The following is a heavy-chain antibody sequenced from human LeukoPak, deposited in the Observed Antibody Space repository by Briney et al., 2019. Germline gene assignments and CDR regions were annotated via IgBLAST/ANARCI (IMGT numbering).Heavy chain of an antibody. V-gene: IGHV3-23*01. Sequence: PGGSLRLSCAASGFTFSSYAMSWVRQAPGKGLEWVSAISGSGGSTYYADSVKGRFTISRDNSKNTLYLQMNSLRAEDTAVYYCARDLYDILTGYYSLNAFDIWGQGTMVTVSS. J-gene: IGHJ3*02. CDR2: ISGSGGST. D-gene: IGHD3-9*01. CDR1: GFTFSSYA. CDR3: ARDLYDILTGYYSLNAFDI.